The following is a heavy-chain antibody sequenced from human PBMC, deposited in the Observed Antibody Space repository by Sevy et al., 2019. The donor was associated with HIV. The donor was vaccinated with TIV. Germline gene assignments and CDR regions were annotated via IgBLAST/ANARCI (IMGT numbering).Heavy chain of an antibody. Sequence: SETLSLTCTVSGGSITSLSWNWIRQPPGKGLEWIANIYYNGHIKYNPSLKSRVTLSLHTSKNQFSLRLSSVTAADTAMYDGAGEKAWSSGYSWGQGTLVTVSS. CDR2: IYYNGHI. V-gene: IGHV4-59*08. J-gene: IGHJ4*02. CDR3: AGEKAWSSGYS. CDR1: GGSITSLS. D-gene: IGHD6-19*01.